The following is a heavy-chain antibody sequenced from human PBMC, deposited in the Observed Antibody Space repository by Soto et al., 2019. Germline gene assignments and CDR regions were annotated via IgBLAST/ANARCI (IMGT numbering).Heavy chain of an antibody. D-gene: IGHD3-10*01. V-gene: IGHV4-39*01. J-gene: IGHJ4*02. CDR2: LFYGGTT. CDR3: ARHRGPAPVY. CDR1: GGSISGYY. Sequence: QVQLQESGPGLVKPSETLSLTCTVSGGSISGYYWTWIRQPPGKGLEWVGSLFYGGTTDYNPSLKSRLTRSLDTSKNHFSLKLRSVTAADTAVYYCARHRGPAPVYWGQGTLFTASS.